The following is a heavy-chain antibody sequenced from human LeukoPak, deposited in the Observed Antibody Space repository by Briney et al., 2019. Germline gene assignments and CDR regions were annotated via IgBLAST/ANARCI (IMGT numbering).Heavy chain of an antibody. J-gene: IGHJ3*02. CDR2: ISAYNGNT. CDR1: GYTFTSYG. CDR3: ARAPSNLVGAADAFDI. V-gene: IGHV1-18*01. Sequence: GASVKVSCKASGYTFTSYGISWVRQAPGQGLEWMGWISAYNGNTNYAQKLQGRVTMTRDMSTSTVYMELSSLRSEDTAVYYCARAPSNLVGAADAFDIWGQGTMVTVSS. D-gene: IGHD4-11*01.